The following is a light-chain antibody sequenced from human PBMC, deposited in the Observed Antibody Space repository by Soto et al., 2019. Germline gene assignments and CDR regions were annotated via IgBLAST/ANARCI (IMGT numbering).Light chain of an antibody. V-gene: IGLV2-14*02. CDR2: DNT. Sequence: QSALTQPASVSGSPGQSISISCTGTSSDVGSHKLVSWYQQQPGKAPKLIIYDNTNRPSGVPDRFSGSKSGTSASLAISGLQAEDEADYYCQSYDSSLSVVFGGGTKLTVL. J-gene: IGLJ2*01. CDR1: SSDVGSHKL. CDR3: QSYDSSLSVV.